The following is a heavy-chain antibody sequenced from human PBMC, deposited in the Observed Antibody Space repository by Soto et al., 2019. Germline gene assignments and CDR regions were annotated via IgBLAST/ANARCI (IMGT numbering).Heavy chain of an antibody. CDR3: ARGRTTKDY. V-gene: IGHV1-2*04. CDR1: GYIFTGYY. Sequence: ASVKVSCKASGYIFTGYYIHWVRQAPGQGLEWMGWINPNSGGTNYAQKFQGWVTMTRDTSISTAYMELSRLRSDDTAVYYCARGRTTKDYWGQGTLVTVSS. CDR2: INPNSGGT. D-gene: IGHD4-17*01. J-gene: IGHJ4*02.